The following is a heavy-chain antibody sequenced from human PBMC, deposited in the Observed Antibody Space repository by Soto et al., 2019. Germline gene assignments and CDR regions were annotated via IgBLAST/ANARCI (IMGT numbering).Heavy chain of an antibody. V-gene: IGHV3-30*18. J-gene: IGHJ5*02. Sequence: GGSLRLSCAAPGFTFSSYGMHWVRQAPGKGLEWVAVISYDGSNKYYADSVKGRFTISRDNSKNTLYLQMNSLRAEDTAVYYCAKDLSAAAGAPWFDPWGQGALVTVSS. CDR3: AKDLSAAAGAPWFDP. CDR2: ISYDGSNK. D-gene: IGHD6-13*01. CDR1: GFTFSSYG.